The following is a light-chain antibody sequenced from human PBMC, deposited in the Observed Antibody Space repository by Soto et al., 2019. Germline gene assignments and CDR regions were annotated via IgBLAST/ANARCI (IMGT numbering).Light chain of an antibody. Sequence: EIVMTQSPATLSVSPGERATLSCRASQSVSRNLAWYQQKPGQAPRVLIFGASTRATGIPARFSGSGSGTEFTLTISSLQSEDFAVYYCQQYDNWLPYTFGQGTKLEIK. V-gene: IGKV3-15*01. J-gene: IGKJ2*01. CDR3: QQYDNWLPYT. CDR1: QSVSRN. CDR2: GAS.